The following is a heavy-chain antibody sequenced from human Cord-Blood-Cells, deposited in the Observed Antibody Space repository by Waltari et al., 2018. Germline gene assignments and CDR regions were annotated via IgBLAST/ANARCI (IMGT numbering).Heavy chain of an antibody. V-gene: IGHV1-3*01. CDR1: GYTLTSYA. CDR3: SRGGDYGDYAEYFQH. CDR2: INAGNGNT. J-gene: IGHJ1*01. Sequence: QVQLVQSGAEVKKPGASVKVSCKASGYTLTSYALHWVRQAPGQRLEWMGWINAGNGNTKYSQKFQGRVTITRDTSASTAYMELSSLRSEDTAVYYCSRGGDYGDYAEYFQHWGQGTLVTVSS. D-gene: IGHD4-17*01.